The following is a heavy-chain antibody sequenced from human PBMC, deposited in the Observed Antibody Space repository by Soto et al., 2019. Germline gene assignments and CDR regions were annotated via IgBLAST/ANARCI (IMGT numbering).Heavy chain of an antibody. Sequence: EVQLVESGGGLVQTGGSLRLSCEGSGFSFSSYDMHWVRQAAGKRLEWVAAIGADGDTYYSDSLKGRLTISRENTKNSLYLQMNSLRTGDTGVYHCAKARLYYYYGMDVWGQGTMVTVSS. CDR3: AKARLYYYYGMDV. J-gene: IGHJ6*02. CDR1: GFSFSSYD. CDR2: IGADGDT. V-gene: IGHV3-13*01.